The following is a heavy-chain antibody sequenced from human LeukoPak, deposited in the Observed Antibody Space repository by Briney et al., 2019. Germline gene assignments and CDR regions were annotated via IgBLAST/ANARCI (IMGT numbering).Heavy chain of an antibody. Sequence: SETLSLTCTVSGGSISNGDYYWTWIRQHPGKGLEWIVYIYYSGTTYYNPSLKSRVTISVDTSKNQFSLKLSSATAADTAVYYCASYGDKTVDYWGQGTLVTVSS. D-gene: IGHD4-17*01. CDR1: GGSISNGDYY. CDR3: ASYGDKTVDY. J-gene: IGHJ4*02. CDR2: IYYSGTT. V-gene: IGHV4-31*03.